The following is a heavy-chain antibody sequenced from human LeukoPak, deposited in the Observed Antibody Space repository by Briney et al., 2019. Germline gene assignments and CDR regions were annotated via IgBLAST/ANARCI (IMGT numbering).Heavy chain of an antibody. Sequence: PGRSLRLSCAASGFTFSSHGMHWVRQAPGKGLEWVAVIWYDGSNKYYADSVKGRFTISRDNSMNTLFLQMNSLRAEDTAVYYCSGYDYGYFDLWGRGTQVTVSS. V-gene: IGHV3-33*01. J-gene: IGHJ2*01. CDR2: IWYDGSNK. CDR1: GFTFSSHG. D-gene: IGHD5-12*01. CDR3: SGYDYGYFDL.